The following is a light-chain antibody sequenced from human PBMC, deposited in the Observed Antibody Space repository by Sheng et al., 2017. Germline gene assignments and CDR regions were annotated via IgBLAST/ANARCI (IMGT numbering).Light chain of an antibody. CDR1: QSVRSND. Sequence: EIVLTQSPGTLSLSPGERATLSCRASQSVRSNDLAWYQQKPGQAPRLLMDGASSRATGIPDRFSGSGSGTDFTLTISRLEPEDFAVYYCQQYSSPPRYTFGQGTKLEIK. J-gene: IGKJ2*01. CDR2: GAS. V-gene: IGKV3-20*01. CDR3: QQYSSPPRYT.